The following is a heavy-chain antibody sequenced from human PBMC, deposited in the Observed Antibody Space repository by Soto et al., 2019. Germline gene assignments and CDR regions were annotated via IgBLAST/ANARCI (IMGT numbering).Heavy chain of an antibody. Sequence: DVQLLESGGGLVQPGGSLRLSCAASGFRFSTYEMSWVRQAPWKGLEWVSVMSGSGSGTYYADSVKGRFTISRDNSKNTLYLHINSLSGEDRAVYYCVVRAKLTTVTENVGYYYGLDVWGQGTTATVSS. CDR3: VVRAKLTTVTENVGYYYGLDV. J-gene: IGHJ6*02. CDR2: MSGSGSGT. V-gene: IGHV3-23*01. D-gene: IGHD4-4*01. CDR1: GFRFSTYE.